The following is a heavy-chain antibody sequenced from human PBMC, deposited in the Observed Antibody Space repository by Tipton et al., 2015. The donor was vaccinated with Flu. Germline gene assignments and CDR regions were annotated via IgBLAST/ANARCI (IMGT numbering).Heavy chain of an antibody. CDR2: ITSGGYDM. J-gene: IGHJ4*02. D-gene: IGHD3-16*02. V-gene: IGHV3-11*01. CDR1: GFTFSGYY. CDR3: ARGPAARTYRPDY. Sequence: QVQLVQSGGGLVKPGGSLRLSCAASGFTFSGYYMSWIRQAPGKGLEWVSYITSGGYDMYYADSVKGRFTISRDNAKNSLYLQMNSLRAEDTAVYYCARGPAARTYRPDYWGQGTLVTVSS.